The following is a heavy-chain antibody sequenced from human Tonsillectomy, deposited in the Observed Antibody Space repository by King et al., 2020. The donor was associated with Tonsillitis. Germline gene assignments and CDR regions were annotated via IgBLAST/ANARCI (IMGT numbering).Heavy chain of an antibody. V-gene: IGHV4-30-2*01. D-gene: IGHD6-6*01. CDR2: TYHSGST. J-gene: IGHJ6*02. Sequence: LQLQESGSGLVKPSQTLSLTCAVSGGSISSSSYSWSWIRQPPGKGLEWIGYTYHSGSTYYNPSLKSRVTISVDRSKNQFSLKLSSVTAADTAIYYCARAISSSFTYGMDVWGQGATVTVS. CDR3: ARAISSSFTYGMDV. CDR1: GGSISSSSYS.